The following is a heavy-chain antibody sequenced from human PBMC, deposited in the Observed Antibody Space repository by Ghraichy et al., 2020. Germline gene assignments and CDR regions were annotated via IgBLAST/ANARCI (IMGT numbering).Heavy chain of an antibody. D-gene: IGHD5-18*01. CDR3: ARDRGPGYSYGLARGNHYYCYGMDV. Sequence: GGSLRLSCAASGFTFSSYSMNWVRQAPGKGLEWVSYISSSSSTIYYADSVKGRFTISRDNAKNSLYLQMNSLRDEDTAVYYGARDRGPGYSYGLARGNHYYCYGMDVWGQGTTVTVSS. V-gene: IGHV3-48*02. J-gene: IGHJ6*02. CDR2: ISSSSSTI. CDR1: GFTFSSYS.